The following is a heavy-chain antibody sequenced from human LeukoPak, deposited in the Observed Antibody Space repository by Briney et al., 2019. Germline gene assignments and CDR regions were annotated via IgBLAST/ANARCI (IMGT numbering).Heavy chain of an antibody. CDR3: ASGRGGSIRNGMDV. CDR1: GDYLSSYY. Sequence: SETLSLTCAVYGDYLSSYYWSWVRQPPGRGLEWIGEINHSGDTNYTPSLESRVTISVDTSQNQIYLKLGSVTVAGTAVYYCASGRGGSIRNGMDVWGQGTTVTVSS. J-gene: IGHJ6*02. CDR2: INHSGDT. V-gene: IGHV4-34*01. D-gene: IGHD3-10*01.